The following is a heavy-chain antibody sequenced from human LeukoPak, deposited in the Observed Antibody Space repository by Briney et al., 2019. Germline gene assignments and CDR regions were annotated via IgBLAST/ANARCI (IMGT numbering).Heavy chain of an antibody. Sequence: SETLSLTCTVSGVSISSSNSYWGWIRQPPGKGLEWIGSIYYSGNTYYNASLKSQVSISIDTSKNQFSLKATSVTAADTAMYYCARQTGSGLFILPGGQGTLVTVSS. CDR1: GVSISSSNSY. CDR3: ARQTGSGLFILP. V-gene: IGHV4-39*01. J-gene: IGHJ4*02. D-gene: IGHD3/OR15-3a*01. CDR2: IYYSGNT.